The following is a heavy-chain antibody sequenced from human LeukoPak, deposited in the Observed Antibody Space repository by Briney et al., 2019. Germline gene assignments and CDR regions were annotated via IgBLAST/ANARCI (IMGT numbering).Heavy chain of an antibody. CDR1: GIRFSSFA. CDR3: ARRELLGYSYGLGAFNV. V-gene: IGHV3-23*03. Sequence: GGSLRLSCAASGIRFSSFAMSWVRQAPGKGLEWVSIIYSGGVYSDGTTHYADSVKGRFTISRDSSKNTLYLQMNSLRAEDTAVYYCARRELLGYSYGLGAFNVWGQGTMVTVSS. CDR2: IYSGGVYSDGTT. D-gene: IGHD5-18*01. J-gene: IGHJ3*01.